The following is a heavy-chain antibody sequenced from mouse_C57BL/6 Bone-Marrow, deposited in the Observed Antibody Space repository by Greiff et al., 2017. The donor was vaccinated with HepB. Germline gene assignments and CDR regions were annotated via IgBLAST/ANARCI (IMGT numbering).Heavy chain of an antibody. J-gene: IGHJ4*01. V-gene: IGHV5-17*01. D-gene: IGHD1-1*02. CDR1: GFTFSDYG. CDR3: AREDYADYYAMDY. Sequence: EVKLMESGGGLVKPGGSLKLSCAASGFTFSDYGMHWVRQAPEKGLEWVAYISSGSSTIYYADTVKGRFTISRDNAKNTLFLQMTSLRSEDTAMYYCAREDYADYYAMDYWGQGTSVTVSS. CDR2: ISSGSSTI.